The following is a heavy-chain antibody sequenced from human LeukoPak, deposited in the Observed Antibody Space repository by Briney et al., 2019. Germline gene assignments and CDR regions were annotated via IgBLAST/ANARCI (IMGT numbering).Heavy chain of an antibody. D-gene: IGHD3-10*01. CDR1: GYTFTGYY. Sequence: ASVKVSCKASGYTFTGYYMHWVRQAPGQGLEWMGWINPNSGGTNYAQKFQGRVTMTRDTSISTAYMELSRLRSDDTAVYYCARAYGSGSYYLPYYYYYYMDVWGKGTTVTVSS. CDR2: INPNSGGT. J-gene: IGHJ6*03. V-gene: IGHV1-2*02. CDR3: ARAYGSGSYYLPYYYYYYMDV.